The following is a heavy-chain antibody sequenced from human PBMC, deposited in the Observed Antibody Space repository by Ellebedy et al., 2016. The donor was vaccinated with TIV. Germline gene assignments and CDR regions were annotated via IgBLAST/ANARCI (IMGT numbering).Heavy chain of an antibody. CDR1: GYTFVSYD. J-gene: IGHJ4*02. Sequence: AASVKVSCKASGYTFVSYDITWVRQATGQGLEWMGWISVYNGNTRYSQKFQGRVNMTTDTSTTTVSMELRSLRSDDTAVYYCARDLRGTLKGGYWGQGTLVTVSS. D-gene: IGHD2-8*01. CDR2: ISVYNGNT. V-gene: IGHV1-18*01. CDR3: ARDLRGTLKGGY.